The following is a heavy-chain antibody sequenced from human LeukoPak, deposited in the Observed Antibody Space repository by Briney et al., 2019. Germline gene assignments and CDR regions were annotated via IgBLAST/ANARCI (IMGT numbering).Heavy chain of an antibody. Sequence: GGSLRLSCAASGFTFSSYAMSWVRQAPGKGLEWVSAISGSGGSTYYADSVKGQFTISRDNSKNTLYLQMNSLRAEDTAVYYCAKDRGNYDFWSGYYTGNWFDPWGQGTLVTVSS. J-gene: IGHJ5*02. D-gene: IGHD3-3*01. CDR3: AKDRGNYDFWSGYYTGNWFDP. CDR1: GFTFSSYA. CDR2: ISGSGGST. V-gene: IGHV3-23*01.